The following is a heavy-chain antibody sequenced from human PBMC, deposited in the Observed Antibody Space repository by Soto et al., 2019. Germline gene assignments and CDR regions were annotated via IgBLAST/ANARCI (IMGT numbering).Heavy chain of an antibody. CDR1: GFTFSSYG. Sequence: QVQLVESGGGVVQPGRSLRLSCAASGFTFSSYGMHWVRQAPGKGLEWVAVISYDGSNKYYADSVKGRLTISRDNSKNTLDLQMNRLRGEDTAVYYCAKDNGSGCDWLRVGDASDIWGQGTMVTVSS. V-gene: IGHV3-30*18. D-gene: IGHD5-12*01. CDR3: AKDNGSGCDWLRVGDASDI. J-gene: IGHJ3*02. CDR2: ISYDGSNK.